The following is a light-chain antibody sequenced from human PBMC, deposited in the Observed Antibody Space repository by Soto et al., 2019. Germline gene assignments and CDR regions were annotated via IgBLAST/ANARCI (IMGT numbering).Light chain of an antibody. J-gene: IGLJ1*01. CDR1: SSDVGGYNS. CDR3: SSYTSSSTRV. Sequence: QSALTQPASVSGSPGQSITISCTGTSSDVGGYNSVSWYQQHPGKAPKLVIYEVTNRPSGISNRFSGSKSGNTASLTISGLQAADEADYYCSSYTSSSTRVFGTGTKSPS. V-gene: IGLV2-14*01. CDR2: EVT.